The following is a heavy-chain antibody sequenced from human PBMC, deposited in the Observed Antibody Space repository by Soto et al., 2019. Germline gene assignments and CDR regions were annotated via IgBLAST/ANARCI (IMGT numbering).Heavy chain of an antibody. V-gene: IGHV4-39*01. Sequence: SETLSLTCTVSGGSISSSSYYWGWIRQPPGKGLEWIGSIYYSGSTYYNPSLKSRVTISVDTSKNQFSLKLSSVTAADTAVYYCARATRVLRFLDPWGQGTLVTVSS. D-gene: IGHD3-3*01. CDR3: ARATRVLRFLDP. CDR1: GGSISSSSYY. CDR2: IYYSGST. J-gene: IGHJ5*02.